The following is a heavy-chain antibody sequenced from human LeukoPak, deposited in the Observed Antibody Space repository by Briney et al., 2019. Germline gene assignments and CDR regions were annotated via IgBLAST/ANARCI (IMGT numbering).Heavy chain of an antibody. CDR2: ISAYNGNT. V-gene: IGHV1-18*01. D-gene: IGHD1-26*01. Sequence: ASVKVSCKASGGTFSSYAISWVRQAPGQGLEWMGWISAYNGNTNYAQKLQGRVTMTTDTSTSTAYMELRSLRSDDTAVYYCARDSLGATHDDYWGQGTLVTVSS. J-gene: IGHJ4*02. CDR3: ARDSLGATHDDY. CDR1: GGTFSSYA.